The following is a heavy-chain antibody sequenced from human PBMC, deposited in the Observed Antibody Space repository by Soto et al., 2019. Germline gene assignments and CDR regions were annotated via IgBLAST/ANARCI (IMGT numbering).Heavy chain of an antibody. Sequence: QVQLVQSGAEVKKPGASVKVSCKASGYTFTSYAMHWVRQAPGQRLEWMGWINAGNGNTKYSQKFQGRVTITRDTSASIAYMELSSLRSEDTAVYYCARDGYYYDSSGYEFYYYYGMDVWGQGTTVTVSS. CDR1: GYTFTSYA. CDR3: ARDGYYYDSSGYEFYYYYGMDV. J-gene: IGHJ6*02. D-gene: IGHD3-22*01. CDR2: INAGNGNT. V-gene: IGHV1-3*01.